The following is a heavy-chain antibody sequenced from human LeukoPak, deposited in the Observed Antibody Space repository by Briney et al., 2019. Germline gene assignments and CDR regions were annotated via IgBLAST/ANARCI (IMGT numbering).Heavy chain of an antibody. CDR1: GFTFSSYS. CDR3: ARDVPADYYDSSGYSLDY. CDR2: ISSSSSYI. J-gene: IGHJ4*02. D-gene: IGHD3-22*01. Sequence: GGSLRLSCAASGFTFSSYSMNWVRQAPGKGLEWVSSISSSSSYICYADSVKGRLTISRDNAKNSLYLQMNSLRAEDTAVYYCARDVPADYYDSSGYSLDYWGQGTLVTVSS. V-gene: IGHV3-21*01.